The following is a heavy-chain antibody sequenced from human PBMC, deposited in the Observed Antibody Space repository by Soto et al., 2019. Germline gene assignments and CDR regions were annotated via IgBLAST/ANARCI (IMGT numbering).Heavy chain of an antibody. CDR2: IYYSGST. V-gene: IGHV4-59*01. J-gene: IGHJ4*02. CDR1: GGSISSYY. Sequence: PSETLSLTCTVSGGSISSYYWSWIRQPPGKGLEWIGYIYYSGSTNYNPSLKSRVTISVDTSKNQFSLKLSSVTAADTAVYYCAIGDRYCSGGSCPFIGYFDYWGQGTLVTVSS. CDR3: AIGDRYCSGGSCPFIGYFDY. D-gene: IGHD2-15*01.